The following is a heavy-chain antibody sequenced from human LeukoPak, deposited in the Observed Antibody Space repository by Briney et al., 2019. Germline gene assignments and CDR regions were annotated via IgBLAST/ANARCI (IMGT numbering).Heavy chain of an antibody. CDR1: GFTFSNHD. J-gene: IGHJ3*02. D-gene: IGHD3-10*01. Sequence: GGALRLSCPAPGFTFSNHDLHWVRKGTGGGLEWVPAIGSGGDTYYEGSVKGRFTISRENAKNSLYLQMNSLRVGDTAVYYCARGGNYFASGTYPFPLDIWGQGTMVTVSS. CDR2: IGSGGDT. V-gene: IGHV3-13*01. CDR3: ARGGNYFASGTYPFPLDI.